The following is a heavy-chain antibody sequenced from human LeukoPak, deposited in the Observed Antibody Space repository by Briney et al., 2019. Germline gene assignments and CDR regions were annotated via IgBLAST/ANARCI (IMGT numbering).Heavy chain of an antibody. Sequence: GASVKVSCKASGDTFSSYAISWVRQAPGQGLEWMGRIIPILGIANYAQKFQGRVTITADKSTSTAYMELSSLISEDTAMYYCVRDSEYQLLGGGWGQGTLVTVSS. J-gene: IGHJ4*02. CDR3: VRDSEYQLLGGG. CDR2: IIPILGIA. CDR1: GDTFSSYA. D-gene: IGHD2-2*01. V-gene: IGHV1-69*04.